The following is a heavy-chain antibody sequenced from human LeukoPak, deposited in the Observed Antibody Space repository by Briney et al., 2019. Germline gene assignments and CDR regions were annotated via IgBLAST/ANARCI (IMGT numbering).Heavy chain of an antibody. CDR1: GFTFDDYA. J-gene: IGHJ4*02. D-gene: IGHD6-25*01. Sequence: QPGGSLRLSCAASGFTFDDYAMHWVRQAPGKGLEWVSGISWNSGSIDYADSVKGRFTISRDNAKNSLYLQMNSLRAEDTALYYCAKDTTGRDVLEAATFDYWGQGTLVTVSS. CDR2: ISWNSGSI. V-gene: IGHV3-9*01. CDR3: AKDTTGRDVLEAATFDY.